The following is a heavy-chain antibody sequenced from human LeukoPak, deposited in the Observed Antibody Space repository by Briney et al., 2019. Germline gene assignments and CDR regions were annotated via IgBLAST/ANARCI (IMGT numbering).Heavy chain of an antibody. J-gene: IGHJ4*02. CDR2: ITGSGGST. Sequence: GGSLRLSCAASGFTFSSYEMNWVRQAPGKGLEWVSGITGSGGSTYYADSVKGRFTISRDNSKNTLYLQMNSLRAEDTAIYHCARDERLLSFLKWGQGTLVTVSS. V-gene: IGHV3-23*01. D-gene: IGHD3-3*01. CDR1: GFTFSSYE. CDR3: ARDERLLSFLK.